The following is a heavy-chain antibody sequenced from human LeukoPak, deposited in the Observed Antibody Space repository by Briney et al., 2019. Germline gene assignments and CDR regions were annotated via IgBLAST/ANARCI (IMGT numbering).Heavy chain of an antibody. Sequence: ASVKVSCKASGGTFSSYAISWVRQAPGQGLEWMGGIIPIFGTANYAQKFQGRVTITADESTSTAYMELSSLRSEDTAVYYCARVRTPGYSGYDSLGYWGQGTLVTVSS. D-gene: IGHD5-12*01. V-gene: IGHV1-69*13. CDR1: GGTFSSYA. J-gene: IGHJ4*02. CDR2: IIPIFGTA. CDR3: ARVRTPGYSGYDSLGY.